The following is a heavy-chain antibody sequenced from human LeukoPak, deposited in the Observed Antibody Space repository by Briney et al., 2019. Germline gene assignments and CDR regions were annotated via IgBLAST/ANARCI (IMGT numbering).Heavy chain of an antibody. CDR1: GFTFSSYA. J-gene: IGHJ4*02. CDR2: ISYDGSNK. CDR3: ARDSQPRYFDY. Sequence: GGSLRLSCAASGFTFSSYAMHWVRQAPGKGLEWVAVISYDGSNKYYADSVKGRFTISRDNSKNTLYLQMNSLRAEDTAVYYCARDSQPRYFDYWGQGTLVTVSS. D-gene: IGHD6-13*01. V-gene: IGHV3-30*01.